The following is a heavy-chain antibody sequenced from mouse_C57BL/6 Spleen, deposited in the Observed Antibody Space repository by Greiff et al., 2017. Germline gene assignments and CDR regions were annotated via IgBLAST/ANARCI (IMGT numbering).Heavy chain of an antibody. CDR1: GYTFTSYW. J-gene: IGHJ4*01. CDR3: ARRTGTDYAMDY. D-gene: IGHD4-1*01. CDR2: IDPSASYT. Sequence: VQLQQPGAELVMPGASVKLSCKASGYTFTSYWMHWVKQRPGQGLEWIGEIDPSASYTNYNQKFKGKSTLTVDKSSSTAYMQLSSLQSEDSAVYYCARRTGTDYAMDYWGQGTSVTVSS. V-gene: IGHV1-69*01.